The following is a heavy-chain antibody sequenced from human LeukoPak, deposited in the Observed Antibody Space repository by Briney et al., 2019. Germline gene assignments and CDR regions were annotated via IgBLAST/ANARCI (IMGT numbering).Heavy chain of an antibody. J-gene: IGHJ3*02. V-gene: IGHV1-18*01. CDR3: AKVRPTIATQVDDAFDI. CDR2: ISAYNGNT. Sequence: ASVKVSCKASGYTFTSYGISWVRQAPGQGLEWMGWISAYNGNTNYAQKLQGRVTMTTDTSTSTAYMELRSLRSDDTAVYYCAKVRPTIATQVDDAFDIWGQGTMVTVSS. CDR1: GYTFTSYG. D-gene: IGHD6-6*01.